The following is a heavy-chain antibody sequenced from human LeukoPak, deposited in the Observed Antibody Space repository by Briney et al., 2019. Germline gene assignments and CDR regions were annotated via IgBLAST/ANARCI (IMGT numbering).Heavy chain of an antibody. CDR1: GFTFSSYE. CDR2: ISSSGSTI. CDR3: ARVMRYYYDSTLSLYYFDY. J-gene: IGHJ4*02. V-gene: IGHV3-48*03. Sequence: GGSLRLSCAASGFTFSSYEMNWVRQAPGKGLEWVSYISSSGSTIYYADSVKGRFTISRDNAKNTLYLQMNSLRAEGTAVYYCARVMRYYYDSTLSLYYFDYWGQGTLVTVSS. D-gene: IGHD3-22*01.